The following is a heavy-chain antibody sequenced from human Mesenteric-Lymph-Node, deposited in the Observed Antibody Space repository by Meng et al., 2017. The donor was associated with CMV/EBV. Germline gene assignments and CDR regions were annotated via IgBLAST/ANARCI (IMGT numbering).Heavy chain of an antibody. J-gene: IGHJ4*02. Sequence: CAASGFTFSSYAVSWVRQAPGKGVEWVSAISGSGGSTYYADSVKGRFTISRDNSKNTLYLQMNSLRAEDTAVYYCAKDFSSRLYYFDYWGQGTLVTVSS. CDR2: ISGSGGST. D-gene: IGHD6-13*01. CDR1: GFTFSSYA. CDR3: AKDFSSRLYYFDY. V-gene: IGHV3-23*01.